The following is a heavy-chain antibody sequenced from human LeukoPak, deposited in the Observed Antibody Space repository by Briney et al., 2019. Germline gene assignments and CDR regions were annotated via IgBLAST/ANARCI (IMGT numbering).Heavy chain of an antibody. D-gene: IGHD3-9*01. Sequence: ASVKVSCKASGYTFTGYYMHWVRQAPGQGLEWMGWINPNSGGTNYAQKFQGRVTMTRDTSISTAYMELSRLRSDDTAVYYCVSRSTDFYDILTGLPTGYWGQGTLVTVSS. CDR3: VSRSTDFYDILTGLPTGY. V-gene: IGHV1-2*02. CDR1: GYTFTGYY. CDR2: INPNSGGT. J-gene: IGHJ4*02.